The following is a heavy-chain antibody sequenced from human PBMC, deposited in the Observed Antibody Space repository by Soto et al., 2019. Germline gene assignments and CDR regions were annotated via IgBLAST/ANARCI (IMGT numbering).Heavy chain of an antibody. V-gene: IGHV1-18*01. CDR2: ISAYTGNT. D-gene: IGHD1-1*01. Sequence: ASEKVSCKASGYTFTSYGIRWVRQAPGQGLEWMGWISAYTGNTNYAQKLQGRVTMTTYTSTSTACMEQRSPRSDDTAVYYCATSYGPGTQHYGFDYWRQGTLVSVSS. CDR1: GYTFTSYG. J-gene: IGHJ4*02. CDR3: ATSYGPGTQHYGFDY.